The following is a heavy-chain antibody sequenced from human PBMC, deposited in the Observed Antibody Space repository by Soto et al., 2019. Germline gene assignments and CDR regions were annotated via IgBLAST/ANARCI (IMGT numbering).Heavy chain of an antibody. CDR1: GYTFTSYY. D-gene: IGHD6-13*01. V-gene: IGHV1-46*01. CDR3: ARDDPRVAAAETQF. J-gene: IGHJ4*01. CDR2: INPSGGST. Sequence: AAVKVSCKASGYTFTSYYMHWVRQAPRQGLEWMGIINPSGGSTSYAQKFQGRVTMTRDTSTSTVYMELSSLSSEDTAVYYCARDDPRVAAAETQFWGQGTLVTVSS.